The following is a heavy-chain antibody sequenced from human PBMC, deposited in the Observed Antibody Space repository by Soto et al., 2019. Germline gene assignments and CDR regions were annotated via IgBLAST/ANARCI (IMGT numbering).Heavy chain of an antibody. CDR2: FDPEDGET. J-gene: IGHJ5*02. CDR3: STVGDYYGSGSYYNWFDP. V-gene: IGHV1-24*01. CDR1: GYTLTELS. Sequence: ASVKVSCKVSGYTLTELSMHWVRQAPGKGLEWMGGFDPEDGETIYAQKFQGRVTMTEDTSTDTAYMELSSLRSEDTAVYYCSTVGDYYGSGSYYNWFDPWGQGTLVTVSS. D-gene: IGHD3-10*01.